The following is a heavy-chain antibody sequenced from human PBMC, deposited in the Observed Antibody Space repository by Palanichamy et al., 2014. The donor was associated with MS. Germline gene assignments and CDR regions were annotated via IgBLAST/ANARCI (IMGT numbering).Heavy chain of an antibody. Sequence: QVQLVESGGGVVQPGRSLRLSCAASGFTFSSYGMHWVRQAPGKGLEWVAVIWYDGSNKYYADSVKGRFTISRDNSKNTLYLQMNSLRAEDTAVYYCARDCSSTSCYRRGYWGQGTLVTVSS. CDR1: GFTFSSYG. CDR3: ARDCSSTSCYRRGY. D-gene: IGHD2-2*01. J-gene: IGHJ4*02. V-gene: IGHV3-33*01. CDR2: IWYDGSNK.